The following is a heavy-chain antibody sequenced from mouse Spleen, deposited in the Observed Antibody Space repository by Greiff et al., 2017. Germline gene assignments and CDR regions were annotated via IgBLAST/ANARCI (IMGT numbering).Heavy chain of an antibody. CDR1: GFTFSSYG. J-gene: IGHJ4*01. Sequence: EVKVVESGGGLVKPGGSLKLSCAASGFTFSSYGMSWVRQTPEKRLEWVATISGGGSYTYYPDSVKGRFTISRDNAKNNLYLQMSSLRSEDTALYYCARQGHYYGSSYDYYAMDYWGQGTSVTVSS. CDR2: ISGGGSYT. CDR3: ARQGHYYGSSYDYYAMDY. V-gene: IGHV5-9-2*01. D-gene: IGHD1-1*01.